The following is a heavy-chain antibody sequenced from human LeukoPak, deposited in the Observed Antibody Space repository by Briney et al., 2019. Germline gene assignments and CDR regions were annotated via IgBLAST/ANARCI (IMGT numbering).Heavy chain of an antibody. Sequence: GGSLRLSCAASGFTFSSYSMNWVRQAPGKGLEWVSSISSSSSYIYYADSVKGRFTISRDNAKNSLYLQMNSLRAEDTAVYYCARDFGYCSSTSCCNYYGMDVWGQGTTVTVSS. CDR2: ISSSSSYI. CDR1: GFTFSSYS. CDR3: ARDFGYCSSTSCCNYYGMDV. D-gene: IGHD2-2*01. V-gene: IGHV3-21*01. J-gene: IGHJ6*02.